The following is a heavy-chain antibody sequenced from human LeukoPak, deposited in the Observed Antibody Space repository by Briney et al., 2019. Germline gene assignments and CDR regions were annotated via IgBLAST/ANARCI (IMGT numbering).Heavy chain of an antibody. CDR1: GGTFSSYA. CDR3: ARDPLDTGEGSLPRAYYYYGMDV. D-gene: IGHD1-26*01. Sequence: GASVKVSCKASGGTFSSYAISWVRQAPGQGLEWMGRIIPIFGIANYAQKFQGRVTITADKSTSTAYMELGSLRSEDTAVYYGARDPLDTGEGSLPRAYYYYGMDVWGQGTTVTVSS. J-gene: IGHJ6*02. CDR2: IIPIFGIA. V-gene: IGHV1-69*04.